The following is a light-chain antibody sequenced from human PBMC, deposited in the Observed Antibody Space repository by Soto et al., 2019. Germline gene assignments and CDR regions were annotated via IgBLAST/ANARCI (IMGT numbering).Light chain of an antibody. CDR3: QSYDTVPALT. CDR1: QGISNY. V-gene: IGKV1-27*01. Sequence: DIQMTQSPSSLSASVGDRVTITCRASQGISNYLAWYQQKPGKVPKLLIYDASSLRSGVPSRFSGSGSGTDFTLTISSLLPEDAAVYYCQSYDTVPALTFGRGTKVEVK. J-gene: IGKJ1*01. CDR2: DAS.